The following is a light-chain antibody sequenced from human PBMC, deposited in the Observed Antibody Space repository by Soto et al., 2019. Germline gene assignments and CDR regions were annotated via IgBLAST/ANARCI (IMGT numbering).Light chain of an antibody. CDR1: SSDVGGYPY. CDR3: SSYTSSSTLGV. Sequence: QSALTQPASVSGSPGQSITISCTGTSSDVGGYPYVSWYQQHPGKAPKLMIYEVGNRPSGVSNRFSGSKSGNMASLTISGLQAEDEADYYCSSYTSSSTLGVFGTGTKLTVL. CDR2: EVG. J-gene: IGLJ1*01. V-gene: IGLV2-14*01.